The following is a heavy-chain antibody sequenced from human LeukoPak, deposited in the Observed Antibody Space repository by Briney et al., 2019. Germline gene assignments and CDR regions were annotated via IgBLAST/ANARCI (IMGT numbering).Heavy chain of an antibody. CDR2: IWYDGSNK. D-gene: IGHD4-17*01. J-gene: IGHJ4*02. V-gene: IGHV3-33*01. CDR3: ASGSRTTVTTVTHFDY. CDR1: GFTFSSYG. Sequence: GGSLRLSCAASGFTFSSYGMHWVRQAPGKGLEWVAVIWYDGSNKYYADSVKGRFTISRGNSKNTLYLQMNCLRAEDTAVYYCASGSRTTVTTVTHFDYWGQGTLVTVSS.